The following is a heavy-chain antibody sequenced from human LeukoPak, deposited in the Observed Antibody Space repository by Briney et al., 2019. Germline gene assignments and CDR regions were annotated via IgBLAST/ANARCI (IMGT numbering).Heavy chain of an antibody. CDR3: AKDRGSYLQYDY. CDR1: GFTFSSYA. V-gene: IGHV3-23*01. D-gene: IGHD2-15*01. J-gene: IGHJ4*02. CDR2: ISGSGGST. Sequence: HPGGSLRLSCAASGFTFSSYAMSWVRQAPGKGLEWVSAISGSGGSTYYADSVKGRFTISRGNSKNTLYLQMNSLRAEDTAVYYCAKDRGSYLQYDYWGQGTLVTVSS.